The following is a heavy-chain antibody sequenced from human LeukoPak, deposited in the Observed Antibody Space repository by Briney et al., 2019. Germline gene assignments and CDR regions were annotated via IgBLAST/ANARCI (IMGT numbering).Heavy chain of an antibody. V-gene: IGHV3-21*01. CDR2: ISGSSSYI. Sequence: SGGPLRLSCAASGFTFGSYSMNWVRQAPGKGLEWVSSISGSSSYINYADSVKGRFTISRDNAQNSLFLQLNSLRAEDTAVYYCARDPYSSGWYKDAFDIWGQGTMVTVSS. D-gene: IGHD6-19*01. J-gene: IGHJ3*02. CDR3: ARDPYSSGWYKDAFDI. CDR1: GFTFGSYS.